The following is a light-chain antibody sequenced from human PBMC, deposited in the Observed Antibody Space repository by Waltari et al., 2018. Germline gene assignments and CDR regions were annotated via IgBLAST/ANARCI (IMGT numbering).Light chain of an antibody. J-gene: IGLJ3*02. Sequence: QSALTQPPSASGSLGQSVTISCTGTSSDVGGYNYVSWSQHHPGKGPKLLFYGVTQRPSGDPVRFSGSRSGNTASLTVSGLHAEDEADYYCTSYTGSNLVFGGGTKLTVL. CDR2: GVT. CDR1: SSDVGGYNY. V-gene: IGLV2-8*01. CDR3: TSYTGSNLV.